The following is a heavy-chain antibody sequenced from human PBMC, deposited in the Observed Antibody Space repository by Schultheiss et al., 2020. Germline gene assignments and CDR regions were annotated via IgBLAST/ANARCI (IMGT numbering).Heavy chain of an antibody. J-gene: IGHJ4*02. Sequence: SETLSLTCTVSGGSISSGDYYWSWIRQPPGKGLEWIGHIYYSGSTNYNPSLKSRVTISVDKSKNQFSLKLSSVTAADTAVYYCARPMRGSSSGYYRYWGQGTLVTVSS. CDR3: ARPMRGSSSGYYRY. CDR2: IYYSGST. D-gene: IGHD3-22*01. CDR1: GGSISSGDYY. V-gene: IGHV4-61*05.